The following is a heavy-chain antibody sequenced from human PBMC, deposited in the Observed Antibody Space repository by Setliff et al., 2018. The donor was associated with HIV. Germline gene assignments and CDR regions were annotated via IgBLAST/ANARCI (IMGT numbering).Heavy chain of an antibody. D-gene: IGHD5-12*01. CDR3: AVDSRSRPTT. J-gene: IGHJ5*02. Sequence: GGSLRLSCTASGFTFGDYAVSWVRQAPGKGLEWVGFIRSKAYSGTTEYAASVRGRFTISRDDSRSVAYLQMNSLRAEDTAVYFCAVDSRSRPTTWGQGTLVTVSS. CDR2: IRSKAYSGTT. V-gene: IGHV3-49*04. CDR1: GFTFGDYA.